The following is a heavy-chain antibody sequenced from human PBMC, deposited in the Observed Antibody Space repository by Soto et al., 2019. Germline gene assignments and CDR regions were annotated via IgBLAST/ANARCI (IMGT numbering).Heavy chain of an antibody. J-gene: IGHJ5*02. D-gene: IGHD2-15*01. Sequence: ASVKVSCKVSGYTLTELSMHWVRQAPGKRLKWMGGFDPEDGETIYAQKFQGRVTMTEDTSTDTAYMELSSLRSEDTAVYYCATVVNCSGGSCYHFPNWFDPWGQGTLVTVSS. V-gene: IGHV1-24*01. CDR1: GYTLTELS. CDR2: FDPEDGET. CDR3: ATVVNCSGGSCYHFPNWFDP.